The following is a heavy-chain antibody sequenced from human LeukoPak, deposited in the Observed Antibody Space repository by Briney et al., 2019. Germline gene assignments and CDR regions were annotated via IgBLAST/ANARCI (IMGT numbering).Heavy chain of an antibody. D-gene: IGHD5-24*01. CDR2: IRYDGSNK. Sequence: PGGSLRLSCAASGFTFSSYGMHWVRQAPGKGLEWVAFIRYDGSNKYYADSVKGRFTISRDNSKNTLYLQMNSLRVEHTAVYYCAKDRGDYFDYWGQGTLVTVSS. J-gene: IGHJ4*02. CDR1: GFTFSSYG. V-gene: IGHV3-30*02. CDR3: AKDRGDYFDY.